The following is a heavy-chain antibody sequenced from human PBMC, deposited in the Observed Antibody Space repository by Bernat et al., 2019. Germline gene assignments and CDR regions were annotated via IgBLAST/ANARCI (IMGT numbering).Heavy chain of an antibody. V-gene: IGHV2-5*01. J-gene: IGHJ5*02. CDR3: AHGSGWWFDH. Sequence: QITLKESGPTLVKPTQTLTLTCTFSGFSLSSTAVGVGWIRHPPGKPLEWLALIYWNDDNKYSPSLKNRLSITKDTSGNQVVLTLTNVDPVDTATYFCAHGSGWWFDHWGPGTLVTVSS. D-gene: IGHD6-19*01. CDR1: GFSLSSTAVG. CDR2: IYWNDDN.